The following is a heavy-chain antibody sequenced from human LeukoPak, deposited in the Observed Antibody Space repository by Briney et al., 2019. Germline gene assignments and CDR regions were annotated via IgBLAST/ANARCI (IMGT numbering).Heavy chain of an antibody. CDR2: INHSGST. D-gene: IGHD6-13*01. CDR1: GGSISSYY. J-gene: IGHJ6*02. V-gene: IGHV4-34*01. Sequence: PSETLSLTCTVSGGSISSYYWSWIRQPPGKGLEWIGEINHSGSTNYNPSLKSRVTISVDTSKNQFSLKLSSVTAADTAVYYCARDKQPDGYYYGMDVWGQGTTVTVSS. CDR3: ARDKQPDGYYYGMDV.